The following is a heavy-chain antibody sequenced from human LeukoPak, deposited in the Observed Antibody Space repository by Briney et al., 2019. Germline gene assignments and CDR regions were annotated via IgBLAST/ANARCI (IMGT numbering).Heavy chain of an antibody. D-gene: IGHD4-17*01. J-gene: IGHJ4*02. V-gene: IGHV3-30-3*01. CDR3: ARPDYGDLVGAYYFDY. CDR1: GFTFSSYA. CDR2: ISYDGSNK. Sequence: PGGSLRLSCAASGFTFSSYAMHWVRQAPGKGLEWVAAISYDGSNKYYADSVKGRFTISRDNSKNTLYLQMNSLRAEDTAVYYCARPDYGDLVGAYYFDYWGQGTLVTVSS.